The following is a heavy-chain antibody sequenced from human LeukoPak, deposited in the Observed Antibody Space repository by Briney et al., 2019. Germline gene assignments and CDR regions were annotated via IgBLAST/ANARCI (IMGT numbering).Heavy chain of an antibody. Sequence: GGSLRLSCAASGFTFSNYWMSWVRQAPGKGLEFMANIKEAGSEKYYVDSVKGRFTNSRDNDKNLVHLQMNSLRAEDTAVYYCARGGGMRSWYDFDYWGQGTLVTVSS. J-gene: IGHJ4*02. CDR1: GFTFSNYW. CDR3: ARGGGMRSWYDFDY. CDR2: IKEAGSEK. D-gene: IGHD6-13*01. V-gene: IGHV3-7*04.